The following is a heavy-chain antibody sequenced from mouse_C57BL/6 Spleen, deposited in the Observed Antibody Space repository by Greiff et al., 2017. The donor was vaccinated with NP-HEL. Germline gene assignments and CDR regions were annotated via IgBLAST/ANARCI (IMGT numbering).Heavy chain of an antibody. CDR2: IRNKANGYTT. D-gene: IGHD2-3*01. CDR1: GFTFTDYY. V-gene: IGHV7-3*01. CDR3: ARSSIYDGYSWYFDV. J-gene: IGHJ1*03. Sequence: EVKLMESGGGLVQPGGSLSLSCAASGFTFTDYYMSWVRQPPGKALEWLGFIRNKANGYTTEYSASVKGRFTISRDNSQSILYLQMNALRAEDSATYYCARSSIYDGYSWYFDVWGTGTTVTVSS.